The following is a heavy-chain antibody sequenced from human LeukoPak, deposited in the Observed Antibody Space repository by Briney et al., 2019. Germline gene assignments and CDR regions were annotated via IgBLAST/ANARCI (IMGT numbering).Heavy chain of an antibody. V-gene: IGHV4-59*08. CDR3: AKLPDGGEWLFLDV. J-gene: IGHJ6*04. Sequence: SETLSLTCTVSGGSISSYYWSWIRQPPGKGLEWIGYIYYSGSTNYNPSLKSRVTISVDTSKNQFSLKLSSVTAADTAVYYCAKLPDGGEWLFLDVWGKGTTVTVSS. CDR2: IYYSGST. D-gene: IGHD3-3*01. CDR1: GGSISSYY.